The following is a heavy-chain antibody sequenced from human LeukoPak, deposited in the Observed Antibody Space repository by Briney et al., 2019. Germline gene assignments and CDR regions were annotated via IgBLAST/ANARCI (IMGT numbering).Heavy chain of an antibody. V-gene: IGHV3-21*01. CDR1: GFTFSSYS. CDR3: VRRGGLIPAALDY. D-gene: IGHD2-2*01. Sequence: PGGSLRLSCAASGFTFSSYSMNWVRQAPGKRLEWVSSISSSSSYIYYADSVKGRFTISRDNAKNSLYLQMNSLRAEDTAVHYCVRRGGLIPAALDYWGQGTLVTVSS. CDR2: ISSSSSYI. J-gene: IGHJ4*02.